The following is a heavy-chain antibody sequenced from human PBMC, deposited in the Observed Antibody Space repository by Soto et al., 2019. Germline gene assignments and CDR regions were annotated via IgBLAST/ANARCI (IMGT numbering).Heavy chain of an antibody. Sequence: SETLSLTCTVSGGSISSSSYYWGWIRQPPGKGLEWIGSIYYSGSTYYNPSLKSRVTISVDTSKNQFSLKLSSVTAADTAVYYWACSTIVLMVYAIGADAFDIWGQGTMVTVSS. J-gene: IGHJ3*02. D-gene: IGHD2-8*01. CDR2: IYYSGST. V-gene: IGHV4-39*01. CDR3: ACSTIVLMVYAIGADAFDI. CDR1: GGSISSSSYY.